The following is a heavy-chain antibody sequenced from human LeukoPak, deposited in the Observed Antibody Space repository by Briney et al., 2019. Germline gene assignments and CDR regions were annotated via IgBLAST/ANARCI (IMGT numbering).Heavy chain of an antibody. CDR2: IYSSGLT. Sequence: SETLSLTCTVSGVSISSSTYYWAWIRQPPGKSLEWIGSIYSSGLTYYHPSLKSQLTISADTSNNQVSLKLSSVTAADTAVYYCARGLVGLDDWGQGTLVTVSS. D-gene: IGHD2-21*01. CDR3: ARGLVGLDD. V-gene: IGHV4-39*07. CDR1: GVSISSSTYY. J-gene: IGHJ4*02.